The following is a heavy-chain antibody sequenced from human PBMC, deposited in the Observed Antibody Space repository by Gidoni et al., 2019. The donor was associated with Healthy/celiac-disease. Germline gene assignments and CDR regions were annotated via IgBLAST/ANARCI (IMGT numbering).Heavy chain of an antibody. J-gene: IGHJ4*02. CDR2: IKQDGSEK. CDR1: GFTFSSYW. D-gene: IGHD1-26*01. Sequence: EVQLVESGGGLVQPGGSLRLSCAASGFTFSSYWMSWVRQAPGKGLDLVANIKQDGSEKYYVDSVKGRFTISRDNAKNSLYLQMNSLRAEDTAVYYCARAVGGSYYRYWGQGTLVTVSS. V-gene: IGHV3-7*03. CDR3: ARAVGGSYYRY.